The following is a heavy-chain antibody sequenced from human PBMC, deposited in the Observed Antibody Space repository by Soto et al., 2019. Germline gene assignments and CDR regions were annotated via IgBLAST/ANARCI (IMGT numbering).Heavy chain of an antibody. CDR2: INHSGST. D-gene: IGHD2-15*01. CDR3: ARDKISGLFDY. CDR1: GGSFSGYY. J-gene: IGHJ4*02. V-gene: IGHV4-34*01. Sequence: TLSLTCAVYGGSFSGYYWTWIRQTPGTGLEWIGEINHSGSTNYNPSLKSRVTISVDTSKNQFSLKLTSVTAADTAVYYCARDKISGLFDYWGQGTLVIVSS.